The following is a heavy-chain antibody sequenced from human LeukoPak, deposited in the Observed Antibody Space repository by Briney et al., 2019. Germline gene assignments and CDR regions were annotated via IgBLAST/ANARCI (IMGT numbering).Heavy chain of an antibody. CDR3: ARVKRVGAIDYYYYYGMDV. V-gene: IGHV3-30*04. J-gene: IGHJ6*02. CDR1: GFTFSSYA. CDR2: ISYDGSNK. D-gene: IGHD1-26*01. Sequence: GGSLRLSCAASGFTFSSYAMHWVRQAPGKGLEWVAVISYDGSNKYYADSVKGRFTISRDNSKNTLYLQMNSLRAEDTAVYYCARVKRVGAIDYYYYYGMDVWAKGPRSPSP.